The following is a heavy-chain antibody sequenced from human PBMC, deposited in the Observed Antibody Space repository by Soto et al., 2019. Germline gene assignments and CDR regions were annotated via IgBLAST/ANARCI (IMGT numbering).Heavy chain of an antibody. D-gene: IGHD3-10*01. CDR2: INPSGGRT. Sequence: QVQLVQSGTEVKKPGASVKVSCKASGYTFTTHYLHWVRQAPGQGLEWMGIINPSGGRTTYALKFQGRVTMTSDTSTNTVYVELTSLRSHDTAVYYCARAGENYGSGTFSPPLRYYFNSWGQGTLVTVSS. CDR3: ARAGENYGSGTFSPPLRYYFNS. CDR1: GYTFTTHY. J-gene: IGHJ4*02. V-gene: IGHV1-46*01.